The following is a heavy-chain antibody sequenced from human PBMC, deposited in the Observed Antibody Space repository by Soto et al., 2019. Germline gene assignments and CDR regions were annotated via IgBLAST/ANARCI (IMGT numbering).Heavy chain of an antibody. CDR3: AREKRILTGFDP. J-gene: IGHJ5*02. V-gene: IGHV3-21*01. CDR2: ISSSSSYI. Sequence: PGGSLRLSCAASGFTFSSYSMNWVRQAPGKGLEWVSSISSSSSYIYYADSVKGRFTISRDNAKNSLYLQMNSLRAEDTAVYYCAREKRILTGFDPWGQGTLVTVSS. D-gene: IGHD3-9*01. CDR1: GFTFSSYS.